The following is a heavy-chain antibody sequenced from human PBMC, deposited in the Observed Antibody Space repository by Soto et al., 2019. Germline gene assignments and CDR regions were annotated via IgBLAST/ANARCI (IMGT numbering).Heavy chain of an antibody. CDR2: ISYDGSNK. Sequence: GGSLRLACASSVFTFISYGMHWVRQAPGKGLEWVAVISYDGSNKYYADSVKGRFTISRDNSKNTLYLQMNSLRAEDTAVYDCAKAVGGYCSGGSCYSGDYYFHGMDVWGQGSTVTVS. CDR3: AKAVGGYCSGGSCYSGDYYFHGMDV. D-gene: IGHD2-15*01. CDR1: VFTFISYG. V-gene: IGHV3-30*18. J-gene: IGHJ6*01.